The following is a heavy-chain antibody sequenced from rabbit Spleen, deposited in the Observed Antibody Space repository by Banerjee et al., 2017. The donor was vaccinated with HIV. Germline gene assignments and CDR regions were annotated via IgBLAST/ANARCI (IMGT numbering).Heavy chain of an antibody. J-gene: IGHJ4*01. D-gene: IGHD5-1*01. CDR3: ARDGVGGGANLNL. V-gene: IGHV1S40*01. CDR1: GFSLTSSDY. CDR2: IDAGSSGFT. Sequence: QSLEESGGDLVKPGASLTLTCTASGFSLTSSDYMCWVRQTPGKGLEWIACIDAGSSGFTYHASWAKGRFTISKTSSTTVTLQMTSLTAADTAMYFCARDGVGGGANLNLWGQGTLVTVS.